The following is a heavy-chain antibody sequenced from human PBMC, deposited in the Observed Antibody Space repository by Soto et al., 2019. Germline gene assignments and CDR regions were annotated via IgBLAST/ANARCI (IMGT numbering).Heavy chain of an antibody. J-gene: IGHJ4*02. CDR3: ARSYCSGGSCYSGGYYFDY. CDR2: IYSGGST. Sequence: GGSLRLSCAASGFTVSSNYMSWVRQAPGKGLEWVSVIYSGGSTYYADSVKGRFTISRHNSKNTLYLQMNSLRAEDTAVYYCARSYCSGGSCYSGGYYFDYWGQGTLVTVSS. D-gene: IGHD2-15*01. CDR1: GFTVSSNY. V-gene: IGHV3-53*04.